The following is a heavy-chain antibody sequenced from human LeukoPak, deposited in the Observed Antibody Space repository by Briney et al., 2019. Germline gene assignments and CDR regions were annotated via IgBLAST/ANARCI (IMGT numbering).Heavy chain of an antibody. Sequence: PGRSLSLSCAASGFTFDDYAMHWVRQAPGKGLEWVSGISWNSGSIGYADSVKGRFTISRDNAKNSLYLQMNSLRAEDTALYYCAKDSSGYFDYWGQGTLVTVSS. D-gene: IGHD2-15*01. CDR1: GFTFDDYA. V-gene: IGHV3-9*01. CDR3: AKDSSGYFDY. J-gene: IGHJ4*02. CDR2: ISWNSGSI.